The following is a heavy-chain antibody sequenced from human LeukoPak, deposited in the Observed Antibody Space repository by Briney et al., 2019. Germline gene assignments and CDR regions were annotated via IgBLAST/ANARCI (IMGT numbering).Heavy chain of an antibody. Sequence: SGGSQRLFCLASGSTLTFYEMNWVRQAPGKGLEWVSYIGSGGSPIYYADSVEGRFTISRDNAKNSLYLQMNSLRAEDTAVYYCARGWYYLWGQGTMVTVSS. J-gene: IGHJ3*01. CDR3: ARGWYYL. V-gene: IGHV3-48*03. D-gene: IGHD3-10*01. CDR1: GSTLTFYE. CDR2: IGSGGSPI.